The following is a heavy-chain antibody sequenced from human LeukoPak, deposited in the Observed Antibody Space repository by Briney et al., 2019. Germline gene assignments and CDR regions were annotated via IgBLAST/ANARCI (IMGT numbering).Heavy chain of an antibody. V-gene: IGHV3-7*01. J-gene: IGHJ4*02. D-gene: IGHD3-22*01. CDR3: ARTDSSGYHHDY. CDR2: MRRDGNEI. CDR1: RFTFSTYG. Sequence: GGSLRLSCAASRFTFSTYGMSWVRQAPGKGLEWVANMRRDGNEIYYLDSVRGRFTISRDNAKNSLYLQMNSLRAEDTAVYYCARTDSSGYHHDYWGQGILVTVSS.